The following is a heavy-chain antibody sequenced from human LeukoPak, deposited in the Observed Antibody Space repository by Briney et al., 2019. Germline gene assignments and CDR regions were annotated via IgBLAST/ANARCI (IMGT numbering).Heavy chain of an antibody. CDR1: GFSFSDYY. Sequence: GGSLRLSCAASGFSFSDYYMTWIRQAPGKGLEWISYISSSGSSIYYADSVKGRFTISRDNAKNSLYLQMNSLRAEDTAVYYCARAKDGYNSGAFDIWGQGTMVTVSS. CDR3: ARAKDGYNSGAFDI. V-gene: IGHV3-11*04. J-gene: IGHJ3*02. CDR2: ISSSGSSI. D-gene: IGHD5-24*01.